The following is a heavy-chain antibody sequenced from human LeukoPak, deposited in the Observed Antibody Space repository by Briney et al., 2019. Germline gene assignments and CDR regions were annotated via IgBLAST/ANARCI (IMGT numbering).Heavy chain of an antibody. CDR1: SGSFSGYY. CDR2: INHSGST. J-gene: IGHJ6*02. CDR3: AHRSHSSSAPYYYYYGMDV. V-gene: IGHV4-34*01. D-gene: IGHD6-6*01. Sequence: SETLSLTCAVYSGSFSGYYWSWIRQPPGKGLEWIGEINHSGSTNYNPSLESRVTISVDTSKNQFSLKLSSVTAADTAVYYCAHRSHSSSAPYYYYYGMDVWGQGTTVTVSS.